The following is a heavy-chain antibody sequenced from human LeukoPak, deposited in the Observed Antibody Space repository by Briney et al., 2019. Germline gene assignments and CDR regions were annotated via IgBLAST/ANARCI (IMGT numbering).Heavy chain of an antibody. CDR3: ARSSTWSFDY. J-gene: IGHJ4*02. V-gene: IGHV3-30-3*01. CDR2: ISYEGSIK. CDR1: GFTFSTCA. Sequence: GGSLRLSCAASGFTFSTCAMHWVRQAPGKGLEWVAIISYEGSIKYYADPVKGRFTISRDNSKNTLYLQMNSLRTEDTAVYYCARSSTWSFDYWGQGTLVTVSS. D-gene: IGHD6-13*01.